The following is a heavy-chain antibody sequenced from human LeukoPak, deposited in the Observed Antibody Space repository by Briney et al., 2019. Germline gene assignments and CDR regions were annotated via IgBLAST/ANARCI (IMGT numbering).Heavy chain of an antibody. CDR3: ARRRYVLGYYYGMDV. CDR1: GGSFSGYY. D-gene: IGHD1-1*01. V-gene: IGHV4-34*01. Sequence: SETLSLTCAVYGGSFSGYYWSWVRQPPGKGLEWIGEINHSGSTNYNPSLKSRVTISVDTSKKQFSLKLNSVTAADTAVYYCARRRYVLGYYYGMDVWGQGTTVTVSS. J-gene: IGHJ6*02. CDR2: INHSGST.